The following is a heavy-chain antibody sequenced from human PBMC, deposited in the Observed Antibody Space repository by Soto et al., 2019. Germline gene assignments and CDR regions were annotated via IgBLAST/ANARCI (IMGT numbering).Heavy chain of an antibody. D-gene: IGHD2-21*02. CDR3: ARGGHVVVVTAALDY. Sequence: QVQLMHSGAEVKKPGASVKVSCKASGDTFTDYYIHWVRQAPGQGLEWMGTVNPSGGHTTYAQHFLGRVTMTRDTSTSTLYMELTSQTSDDTAIYYCARGGHVVVVTAALDYWGQGTLVTVSS. J-gene: IGHJ4*02. CDR1: GDTFTDYY. V-gene: IGHV1-46*01. CDR2: VNPSGGHT.